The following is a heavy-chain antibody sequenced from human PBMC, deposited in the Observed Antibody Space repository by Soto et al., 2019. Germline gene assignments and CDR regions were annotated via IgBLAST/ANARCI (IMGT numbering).Heavy chain of an antibody. CDR3: VKTDRVVVAATQFLPIHYYGLDV. J-gene: IGHJ6*02. Sequence: GGSLRLSCSASGFTFSSYAMHWVRQAPGKGLEYVSAISSNGGSTYYADSVKGRFTISRDNSKNTLYLQMSSLRVEDTAVYYCVKTDRVVVAATQFLPIHYYGLDVGAQGTTVTVSS. V-gene: IGHV3-64D*08. CDR1: GFTFSSYA. D-gene: IGHD2-15*01. CDR2: ISSNGGST.